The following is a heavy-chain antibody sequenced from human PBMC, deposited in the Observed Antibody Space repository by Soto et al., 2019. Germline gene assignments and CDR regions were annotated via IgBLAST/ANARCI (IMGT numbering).Heavy chain of an antibody. V-gene: IGHV4-31*03. Sequence: QVQLQESGPGLLKPSQTLSLTCTVSGGSISGAAYYWSWIRHLPGKVLEWIGYIYYTGTTYYRPSLESRVTISLDTSKNQFSLKLTSVTAADTAVYYCARDTGFYGGYNGFDPWGQGTLVTVSS. CDR1: GGSISGAAYY. J-gene: IGHJ5*02. CDR2: IYYTGTT. CDR3: ARDTGFYGGYNGFDP. D-gene: IGHD3-16*01.